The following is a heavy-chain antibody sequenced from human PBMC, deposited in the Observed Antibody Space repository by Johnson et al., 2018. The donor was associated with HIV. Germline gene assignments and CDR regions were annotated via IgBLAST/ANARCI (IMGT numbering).Heavy chain of an antibody. D-gene: IGHD1-26*01. CDR2: IKQDGSEK. V-gene: IGHV3-7*01. CDR1: GFIFSDYY. CDR3: AYSGSYYSAFDI. Sequence: VLLVESGGDLVKPGGSLRLSCAASGFIFSDYYMTWIRQAPGKGLEWVANIKQDGSEKYYVDSVKGRLTISRDNAKNSLFLQMNSLRAEDTAVYYCAYSGSYYSAFDIWGQGTMVTVSS. J-gene: IGHJ3*02.